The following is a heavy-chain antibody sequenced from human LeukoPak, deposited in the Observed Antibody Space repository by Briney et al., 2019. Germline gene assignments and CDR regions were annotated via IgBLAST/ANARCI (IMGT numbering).Heavy chain of an antibody. CDR3: ASPNVVSYGQLVSY. J-gene: IGHJ4*02. CDR2: ISSSGSTI. Sequence: GGSLRLSCAASGFTFSDYYMNWIRQAPGKGLEWVSYISSSGSTIYYADSVKGRFTISRDNAKNSLYLQMNSLRAEDTAVYYCASPNVVSYGQLVSYWGQGTLVTVSS. V-gene: IGHV3-11*04. D-gene: IGHD5-18*01. CDR1: GFTFSDYY.